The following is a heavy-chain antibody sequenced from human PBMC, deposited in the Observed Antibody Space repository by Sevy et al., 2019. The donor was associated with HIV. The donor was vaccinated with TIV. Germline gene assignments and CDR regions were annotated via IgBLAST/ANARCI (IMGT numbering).Heavy chain of an antibody. CDR2: ISGSVGST. CDR3: AKDQLYDTSFFDY. J-gene: IGHJ4*02. V-gene: IGHV3-23*01. CDR1: GFTFSIYA. D-gene: IGHD3-22*01. Sequence: GGSLRLSCAASGFTFSIYAMSWVRQAPGKGLDWVSGISGSVGSTYYADSVKGRFTISRDNSKNTLYLQMNSLRAEDTAVYYCAKDQLYDTSFFDYRGQGTLVTVSS.